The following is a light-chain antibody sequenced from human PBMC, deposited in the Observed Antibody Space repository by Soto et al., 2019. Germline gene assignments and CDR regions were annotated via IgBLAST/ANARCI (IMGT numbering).Light chain of an antibody. CDR1: QSINTW. CDR3: QQYYRSSIT. V-gene: IGKV1-5*01. Sequence: DIKMTQSPSTLSASVGDRVTITCRASQSINTWLAWYQQKPGKAPKLLIYDASSLGSGVPSRFSGSGSETEFTLTISSLQPDDFATYYCQQYYRSSITFGQGTRLEIK. CDR2: DAS. J-gene: IGKJ5*01.